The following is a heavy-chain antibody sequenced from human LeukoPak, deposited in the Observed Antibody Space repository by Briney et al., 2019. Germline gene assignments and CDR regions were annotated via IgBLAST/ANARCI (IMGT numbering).Heavy chain of an antibody. CDR2: ISFDGSNK. Sequence: PGRSLRLSCAASEFTFSNYGMHWVRQAPGKGLEWVAVISFDGSNKYYADSVKGRFTISRDNSKNTLYLQMNRLRAEDTAVYYCAKDRRGGYQLLFVDFWGQGTLVTVSS. D-gene: IGHD2-2*01. J-gene: IGHJ4*02. CDR1: EFTFSNYG. CDR3: AKDRRGGYQLLFVDF. V-gene: IGHV3-30*18.